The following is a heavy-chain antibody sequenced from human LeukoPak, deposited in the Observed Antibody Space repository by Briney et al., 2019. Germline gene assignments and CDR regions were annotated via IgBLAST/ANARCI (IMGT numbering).Heavy chain of an antibody. CDR1: GFTFTSYS. V-gene: IGHV3-21*01. J-gene: IGHJ4*01. D-gene: IGHD6-13*01. Sequence: PGGSLRLSCVASGFTFTSYSMTWVRQAPGKGLGWVSSIGSSTTYIYYANSVKGRFTISRDNTKNSLYLQMNSLRAEDAAVYYCARAPTAAQYYFDSWGQGTLVTVSS. CDR2: IGSSTTYI. CDR3: ARAPTAAQYYFDS.